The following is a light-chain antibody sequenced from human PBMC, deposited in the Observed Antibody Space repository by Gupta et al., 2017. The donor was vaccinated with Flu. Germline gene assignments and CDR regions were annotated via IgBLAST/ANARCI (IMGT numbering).Light chain of an antibody. Sequence: TISCTGTTSDLGGYNYVSWYQQHPGKAPKLMIFEVTNRPSGVANRFSGSKYGNTASLTISGLQAEDEADYYCSSYTNTNNLVVFGGGTKLTVL. CDR2: EVT. J-gene: IGLJ2*01. CDR3: SSYTNTNNLVV. CDR1: TSDLGGYNY. V-gene: IGLV2-14*01.